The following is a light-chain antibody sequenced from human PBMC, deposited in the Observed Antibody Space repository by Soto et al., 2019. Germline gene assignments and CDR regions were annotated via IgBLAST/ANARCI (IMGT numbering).Light chain of an antibody. J-gene: IGKJ4*01. CDR3: QWRSDWPPRLT. CDR1: ESIGNY. Sequence: EVVLTQSPATLSLSPGERATLSCRASESIGNYLAWYQQKLGQAPKLLIYDASYRAIGIPGRFSVDGSGTDFTISISSIEPEDFAVYYCQWRSDWPPRLTFGGGTKMEIK. V-gene: IGKV3-11*01. CDR2: DAS.